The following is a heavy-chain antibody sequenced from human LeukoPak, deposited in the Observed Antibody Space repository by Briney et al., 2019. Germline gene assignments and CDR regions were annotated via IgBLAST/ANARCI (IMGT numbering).Heavy chain of an antibody. D-gene: IGHD2-2*01. CDR3: ARGYCSSTCCFDLDY. CDR1: GYTFTSYG. Sequence: ASVKVSCKASGYTFTSYGISWVRQAPGQGLEGMGWISAYNGNTNYAQKLQGRVTMTTDTSTSTAYMELRSLRSDDTAVYYCARGYCSSTCCFDLDYWGQGTLVTVSS. V-gene: IGHV1-18*01. CDR2: ISAYNGNT. J-gene: IGHJ4*02.